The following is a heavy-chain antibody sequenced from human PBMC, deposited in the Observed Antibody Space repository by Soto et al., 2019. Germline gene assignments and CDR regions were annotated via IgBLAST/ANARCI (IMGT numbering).Heavy chain of an antibody. J-gene: IGHJ4*02. V-gene: IGHV3-30*18. CDR2: TSYDGNNK. Sequence: RLPCTGSGFTFGNYGMPWVRPAPGKGLEWVASTSYDGNNKYYADSLKGRFTISRDNSKKMVYLQMTSLGPEDTAVYYCAKGGGSARDFDYWGQGALVTVSS. CDR1: GFTFGNYG. D-gene: IGHD1-26*01. CDR3: AKGGGSARDFDY.